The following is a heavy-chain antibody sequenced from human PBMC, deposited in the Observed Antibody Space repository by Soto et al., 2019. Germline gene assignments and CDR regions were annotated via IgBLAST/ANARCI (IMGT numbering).Heavy chain of an antibody. CDR1: GFTFSSSG. CDR2: IWYDGSNK. D-gene: IGHD5-18*01. CDR3: ARDGSGYSTD. Sequence: GGSLRLSCAASGFTFSSSGMHWVRQAPGNGLEWVAVIWYDGSNKYYADSVKGRFTISRDTSKNTLYLEMNSLRAEDTAVYYCARDGSGYSTDWGQGTLVTVSS. J-gene: IGHJ4*02. V-gene: IGHV3-33*01.